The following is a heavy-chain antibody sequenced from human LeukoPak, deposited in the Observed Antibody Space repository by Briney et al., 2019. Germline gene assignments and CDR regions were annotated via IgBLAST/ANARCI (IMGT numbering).Heavy chain of an antibody. J-gene: IGHJ6*02. Sequence: ASVKVSCKASGGTFSSYAISWVRQAPGQGLEWMGRIIPILGVANYAQKFQGRVTITADKSTSTAYMELSSLRSEDTAVYYCARDADTAMPSGYYYYYGMDVWGQGTTVTVSS. CDR1: GGTFSSYA. CDR3: ARDADTAMPSGYYYYYGMDV. V-gene: IGHV1-69*04. CDR2: IIPILGVA. D-gene: IGHD5-18*01.